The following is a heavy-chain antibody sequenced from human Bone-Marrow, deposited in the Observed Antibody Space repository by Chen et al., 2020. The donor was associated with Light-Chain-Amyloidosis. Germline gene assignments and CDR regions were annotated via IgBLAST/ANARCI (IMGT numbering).Heavy chain of an antibody. CDR1: GYTFTGYY. CDR3: ARVLQVVVAAADAFDI. J-gene: IGHJ3*02. V-gene: IGHV1-2*02. Sequence: QVQLVQSGAEVKKPGASVKVSCKASGYTFTGYYMHWVRQAPGQGLEWMGWINPNSGGTNYAQKFQGRVTMTRDTSISTAYMELSRLRSDDTAEYYCARVLQVVVAAADAFDIWGQGTMVTVSS. CDR2: INPNSGGT. D-gene: IGHD2-15*01.